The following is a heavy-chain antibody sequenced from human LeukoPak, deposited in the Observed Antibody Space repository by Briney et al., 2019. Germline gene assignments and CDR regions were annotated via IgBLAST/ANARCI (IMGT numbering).Heavy chain of an antibody. CDR1: GFTFSSYS. V-gene: IGHV3-21*01. D-gene: IGHD3-22*01. CDR3: ARAPYYYDSSGYYPTDY. CDR2: IISSSSYI. Sequence: GGSLRLSCAASGFTFSSYSMNWVRQAPGKGLEWVSSIISSSSYIYYADSVKGRFTISRDNAKNSLYLQMNSLRAEDTAVYYCARAPYYYDSSGYYPTDYWGQGALVTVSS. J-gene: IGHJ4*02.